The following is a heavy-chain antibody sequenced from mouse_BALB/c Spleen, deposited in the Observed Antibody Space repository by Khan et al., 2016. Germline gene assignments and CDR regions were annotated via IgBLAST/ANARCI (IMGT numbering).Heavy chain of an antibody. CDR2: INPSNDYT. CDR3: ARPEGYYRYDEGFDF. J-gene: IGHJ2*01. CDR1: GYTFTSYT. D-gene: IGHD2-14*01. Sequence: QVQLQQSGAELARPGASVKLSCKASGYTFTSYTMHWVKQRPGQGLEWIGYINPSNDYTNYNQKFNDKATLTADKSSSTAYMQLSSLTSEDSAVDFCARPEGYYRYDEGFDFWGQGTTLTVSS. V-gene: IGHV1-4*01.